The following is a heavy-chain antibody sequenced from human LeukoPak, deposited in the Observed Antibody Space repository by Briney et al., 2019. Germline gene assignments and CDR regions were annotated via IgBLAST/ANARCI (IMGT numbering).Heavy chain of an antibody. J-gene: IGHJ4*02. Sequence: GGSLRLSCAASGFTFSNAWMSWVRQAPGKGLEWVGRIKSKTDGGTTDYAAPVKGRFTISGDDSKNTLYLQMNSLKTEDTAVYYCTTNSGSYHIDYWGQGTLVTVSS. V-gene: IGHV3-15*01. CDR2: IKSKTDGGTT. CDR3: TTNSGSYHIDY. CDR1: GFTFSNAW. D-gene: IGHD1-26*01.